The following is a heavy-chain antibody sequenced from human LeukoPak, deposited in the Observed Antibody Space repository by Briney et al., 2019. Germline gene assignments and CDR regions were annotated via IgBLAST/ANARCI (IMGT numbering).Heavy chain of an antibody. V-gene: IGHV3-30*18. CDR1: GFTFSSYG. CDR2: ISNDGSNK. J-gene: IGHJ3*02. CDR3: AKGRGAFDI. Sequence: PGGSLRLSCVASGFTFSSYGMHWVRQAPGKGLEWVAVISNDGSNKYYADCVKGRFTISRDNSKNTLYLQMNSLRAEDTAVYYCAKGRGAFDIWGQGTMVTVSS. D-gene: IGHD3-10*01.